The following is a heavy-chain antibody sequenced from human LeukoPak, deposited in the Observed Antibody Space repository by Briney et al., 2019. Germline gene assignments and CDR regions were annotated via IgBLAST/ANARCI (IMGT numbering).Heavy chain of an antibody. CDR3: AKDGSDFYDYFDY. CDR1: VFTFDDYA. Sequence: SGRSLRLSCAASVFTFDDYAMHWVRQAPGKGLEWVSGISWNSGSIGYADSVKGRFTISRDNAKNSLYLQMNSLRAEDMALYYCAKDGSDFYDYFDYWGQGTLVTVSS. V-gene: IGHV3-9*03. D-gene: IGHD3/OR15-3a*01. J-gene: IGHJ4*02. CDR2: ISWNSGSI.